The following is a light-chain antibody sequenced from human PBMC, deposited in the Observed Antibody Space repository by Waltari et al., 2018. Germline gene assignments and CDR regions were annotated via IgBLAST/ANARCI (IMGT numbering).Light chain of an antibody. CDR2: DAS. J-gene: IGKJ4*01. CDR1: QSVSSY. CDR3: QQRSNWPT. V-gene: IGKV3-11*01. Sequence: EIVLTQSPATLSLSPGERATLSCRASQSVSSYLAWYQQKPGQAPRLLIYDASNRATGIPTRFRGSGSGTDFTLNISSLEPEDLAVDYCQQRSNWPTFGGGTKVEIK.